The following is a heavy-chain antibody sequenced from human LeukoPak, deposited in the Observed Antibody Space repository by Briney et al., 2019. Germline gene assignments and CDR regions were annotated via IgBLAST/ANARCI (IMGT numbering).Heavy chain of an antibody. CDR3: ARDTNEGNDY. Sequence: PSETLSLTCTVSGGSISSYYWSWIRQPPGKGLEWIGYIYYSGSTNYNPSLKSRVTISVDTSKNQFSLKLSPVTAADTAVYYCARDTNEGNDYWGQGTLVTVSS. V-gene: IGHV4-59*01. D-gene: IGHD4-23*01. CDR2: IYYSGST. CDR1: GGSISSYY. J-gene: IGHJ4*02.